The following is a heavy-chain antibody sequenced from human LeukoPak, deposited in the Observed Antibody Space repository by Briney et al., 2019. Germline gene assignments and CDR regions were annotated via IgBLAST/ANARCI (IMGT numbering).Heavy chain of an antibody. CDR3: AKQRSLYCSSTSCYSDY. D-gene: IGHD2-2*01. CDR2: ISGSGGST. CDR1: GFTFSSYA. Sequence: GGTLRLSCAASGFTFSSYAMSWVRQAPGKGLEWVSAISGSGGSTYYADSVKGRSTISRDNSKNTLYLQMNSLRAEDTAVYYCAKQRSLYCSSTSCYSDYWGQGTLVTVSS. J-gene: IGHJ4*02. V-gene: IGHV3-23*01.